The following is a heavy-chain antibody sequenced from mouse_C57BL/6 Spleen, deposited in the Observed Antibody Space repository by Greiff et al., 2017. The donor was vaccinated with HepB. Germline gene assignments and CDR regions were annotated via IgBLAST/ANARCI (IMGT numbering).Heavy chain of an antibody. Sequence: EVKVEESGGGLVKPGGSLKLSCAASGFTFSSYAMSWVRQTPEKRLEWVATISDGGSYTYYPDNVKGRFTISRDNAKNNLYLQMSHLKSEDTAMYYCARDIPYGNYWYFDVWGTGTTVTVSS. J-gene: IGHJ1*03. CDR3: ARDIPYGNYWYFDV. CDR1: GFTFSSYA. CDR2: ISDGGSYT. D-gene: IGHD2-1*01. V-gene: IGHV5-4*01.